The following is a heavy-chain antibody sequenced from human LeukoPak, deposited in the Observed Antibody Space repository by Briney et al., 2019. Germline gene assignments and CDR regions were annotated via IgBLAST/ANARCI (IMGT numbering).Heavy chain of an antibody. CDR2: ISYSGSA. D-gene: IGHD3-10*01. V-gene: IGHV4-30-4*01. CDR1: GGSISSGDYY. J-gene: IGHJ4*02. Sequence: SETLSLTCTVSGGSISSGDYYWSWIRQPPGKGLEWIGHISYSGSAYYNPSLKSRVTISVYTSTNQFSLRLSSVTAADTAVYYCARDRFGEYYFDYWGQGTLVTVSS. CDR3: ARDRFGEYYFDY.